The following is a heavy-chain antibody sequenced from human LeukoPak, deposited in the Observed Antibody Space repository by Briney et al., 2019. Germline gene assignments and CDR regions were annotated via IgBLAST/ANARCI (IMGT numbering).Heavy chain of an antibody. V-gene: IGHV3-53*04. D-gene: IGHD3-10*01. CDR3: AREYRGSRRSDAFDI. CDR1: GFTFSSYA. J-gene: IGHJ3*02. Sequence: TGGSLRLSCAASGFTFSSYAMSWVRQAPGKGLEWGSVIYSSGSTYYADSVKGRFTIPSHESKNTPYLQMNCLRAEDTAVYYCAREYRGSRRSDAFDIWGQGTMVTVSS. CDR2: IYSSGST.